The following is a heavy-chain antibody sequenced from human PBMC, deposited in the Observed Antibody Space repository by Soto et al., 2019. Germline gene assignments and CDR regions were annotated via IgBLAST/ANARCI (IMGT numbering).Heavy chain of an antibody. CDR2: INHRGNT. CDR3: ARGSNWGSAALDY. J-gene: IGHJ4*02. V-gene: IGHV4-34*01. CDR1: GGSFSGYY. Sequence: SETLSLTCAVYGGSFSGYYWSWIRRPPGKGLEWIGEINHRGNTTYNPSLKSRVTISVDTSKNHFSRKLSSVPAADTAVYYCARGSNWGSAALDYWGQGTLVTVSS. D-gene: IGHD7-27*01.